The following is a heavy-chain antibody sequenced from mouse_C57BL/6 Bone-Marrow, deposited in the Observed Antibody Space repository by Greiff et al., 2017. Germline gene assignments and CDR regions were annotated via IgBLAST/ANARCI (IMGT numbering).Heavy chain of an antibody. Sequence: QVQLQQPGAELVKPGASVKMSCKASGYTFTSYWITWVKQRPGQGLEWIGDIYPGSGSTNYTEKFKSKATLTVDTSSSTAYMQLSSLTSEDSAVYYCARKDYDLYYAMDYWGQGTSVTVSS. CDR3: ARKDYDLYYAMDY. CDR1: GYTFTSYW. J-gene: IGHJ4*01. CDR2: IYPGSGST. D-gene: IGHD2-4*01. V-gene: IGHV1-55*01.